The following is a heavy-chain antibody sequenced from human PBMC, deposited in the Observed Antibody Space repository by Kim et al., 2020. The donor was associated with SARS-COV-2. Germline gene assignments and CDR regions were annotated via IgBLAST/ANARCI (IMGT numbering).Heavy chain of an antibody. Sequence: SETLSLTCAVYGGSFSGYYWSWIRQPPGKGLEWIGEINHSGSTNYNPSLKSRVTISVDTSKNQFSLKLSSVTAADTAVYYCARGNLGYTNWFDPWGQGTL. CDR3: ARGNLGYTNWFDP. CDR1: GGSFSGYY. J-gene: IGHJ5*02. CDR2: INHSGST. V-gene: IGHV4-34*01. D-gene: IGHD5-12*01.